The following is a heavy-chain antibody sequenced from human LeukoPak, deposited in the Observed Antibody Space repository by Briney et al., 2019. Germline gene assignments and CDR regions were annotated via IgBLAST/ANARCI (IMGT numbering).Heavy chain of an antibody. CDR3: GRDPNGDYVGAFEF. D-gene: IGHD4-17*01. V-gene: IGHV3-23*01. J-gene: IGHJ3*01. CDR1: GFTLSTYG. Sequence: GGSLRLSCAASGFTLSTYGMTWVRQAPGKGQEWVSSIRGSGDYTDYADSVRGRFTISRDNSKNTLHLHMNSLSAEDTAVYFCGRDPNGDYVGAFEFWGQGTLVTVSS. CDR2: IRGSGDYT.